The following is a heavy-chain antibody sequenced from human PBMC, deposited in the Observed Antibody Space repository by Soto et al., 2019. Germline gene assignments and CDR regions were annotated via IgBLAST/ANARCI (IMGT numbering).Heavy chain of an antibody. CDR1: GGSISSYY. CDR2: IYYSGST. J-gene: IGHJ4*02. D-gene: IGHD6-6*01. Sequence: QVQLQESGPGLVKPSETLSLTCTVSGGSISSYYWSWIRQPPGKGLEWIGYIYYSGSTNYNPSLKSRVTISVDTSKNRFSLKLSSVTAADTAVYYCARRYSSSSPSVDWGQGTLVTVSS. CDR3: ARRYSSSSPSVD. V-gene: IGHV4-59*01.